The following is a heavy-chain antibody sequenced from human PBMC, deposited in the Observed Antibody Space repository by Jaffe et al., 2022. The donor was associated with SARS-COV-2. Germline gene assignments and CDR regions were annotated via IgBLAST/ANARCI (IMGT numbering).Heavy chain of an antibody. V-gene: IGHV3-23*04. J-gene: IGHJ4*02. D-gene: IGHD3-10*01. Sequence: EVQLVESGGGLVQPGGSLRLSCAASGFTFSSYAMSWVRQAPGKGLEWVSAISGSGGSTYYADSVKGRFTISRDNSKNTLYLQMNSLRAEDTAVYYCAKFEGVLLWFGELLYGRGHLDYWGQGTLVTVSS. CDR1: GFTFSSYA. CDR3: AKFEGVLLWFGELLYGRGHLDY. CDR2: ISGSGGST.